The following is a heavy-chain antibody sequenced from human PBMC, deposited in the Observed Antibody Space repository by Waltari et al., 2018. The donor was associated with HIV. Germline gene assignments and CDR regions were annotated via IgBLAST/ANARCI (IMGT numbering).Heavy chain of an antibody. V-gene: IGHV4-59*01. CDR1: GGSISSYY. Sequence: QVQLQESGPGLVKPSETLSLTCTVSGGSISSYYWRWTRQPPGQGLEWIGYIYYSGSTNYNPSLKSRVTISVDTSKNQFSLKLSSVTAADTAVYYCARDVRVVYYDSSGGAFDIWGQGTMVTVSS. J-gene: IGHJ3*02. CDR2: IYYSGST. D-gene: IGHD3-22*01. CDR3: ARDVRVVYYDSSGGAFDI.